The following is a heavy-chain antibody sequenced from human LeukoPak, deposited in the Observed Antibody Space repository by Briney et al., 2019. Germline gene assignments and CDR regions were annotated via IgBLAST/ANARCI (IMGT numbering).Heavy chain of an antibody. D-gene: IGHD4-17*01. CDR2: ISYFGTT. Sequence: RSETLSLTCAVSDDSFSSHYWTWIRQPPGKGLEWIGYISYFGTTNYNPSPKSRVTLSIDTSKNQFSLKLRSVTAADTAVYYCARDLVTVTKGFDIWGQGTMVSVSS. CDR3: ARDLVTVTKGFDI. J-gene: IGHJ3*02. CDR1: DDSFSSHY. V-gene: IGHV4-59*11.